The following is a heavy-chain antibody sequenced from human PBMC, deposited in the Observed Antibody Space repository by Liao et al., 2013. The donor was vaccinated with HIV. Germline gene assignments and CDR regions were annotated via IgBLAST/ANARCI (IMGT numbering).Heavy chain of an antibody. J-gene: IGHJ4*02. V-gene: IGHV4-30-4*08. D-gene: IGHD5-12*01. CDR1: GGSISSGDYY. CDR2: IHYSGSS. Sequence: QVQLQESGPGLVKPSQTLSLTCTVSGGSISSGDYYWSWIRQPPGKGLEWIGYIHYSGSSYYNPSLKSRATISADTSKNQLSLKLSSVTAADTAVYYCARRLKXSGYVDHWGQGTLVTVSS. CDR3: ARRLKXSGYVDH.